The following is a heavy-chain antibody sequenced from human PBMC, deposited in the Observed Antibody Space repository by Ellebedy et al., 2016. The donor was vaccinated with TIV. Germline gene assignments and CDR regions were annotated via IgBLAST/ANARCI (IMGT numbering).Heavy chain of an antibody. J-gene: IGHJ6*03. CDR3: ARVGGTYYYYYYMNV. CDR1: GGTFSSYA. CDR2: IIPIFGTA. V-gene: IGHV1-69*13. Sequence: SVKVSXXASGGTFSSYAVSWVRQAPGQGLEWLGGIIPIFGTANYAQKFQGRVTITADESTSTAYMELSSLRFEDTAVYYCARVGGTYYYYYYMNVWGEGTTVTVSS.